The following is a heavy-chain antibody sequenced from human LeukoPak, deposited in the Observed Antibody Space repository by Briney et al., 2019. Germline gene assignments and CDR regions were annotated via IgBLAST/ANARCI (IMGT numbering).Heavy chain of an antibody. CDR1: GGSFSDDY. D-gene: IGHD3-10*01. CDR2: TNHSGNT. V-gene: IGHV4-34*01. CDR3: ARGKVWYGELEDAYYFDS. Sequence: PSETLSLTCAVSGGSFSDDYWTWIRQPPGKGLEWIGDTNHSGNTNYNPSLKSRVTISLHTSKNQFSLKLSSVTAADTAVYYCARGKVWYGELEDAYYFDSWGQGTLVTVSS. J-gene: IGHJ4*02.